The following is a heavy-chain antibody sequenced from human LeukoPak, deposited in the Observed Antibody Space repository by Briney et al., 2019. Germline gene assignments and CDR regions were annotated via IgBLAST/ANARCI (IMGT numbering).Heavy chain of an antibody. CDR2: IYYSGST. V-gene: IGHV4-31*03. J-gene: IGHJ4*02. CDR1: GGSISSGGYY. CDR3: AREVHYYDSSGPDY. D-gene: IGHD3-22*01. Sequence: PSQTLSLTCTVSGGSISSGGYYWSWIRQHPGKGLEWIGYIYYSGSTYYDPSLKSRVTISVYTSKNQFSLKLSSVTAADTAVYYCAREVHYYDSSGPDYWGQGTLVTVSS.